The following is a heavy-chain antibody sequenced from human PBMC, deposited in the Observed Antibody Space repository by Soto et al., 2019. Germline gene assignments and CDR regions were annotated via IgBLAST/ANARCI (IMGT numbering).Heavy chain of an antibody. CDR3: AREDCSSTSCYEWDYYYYGMDV. Sequence: SVKVSCKASGGTFSSYAISWVRQAPGQGLEWMGGIIPIFGTANYAQKFQGRVTITADESTSTAYMELSSLRSEDTAVYYCAREDCSSTSCYEWDYYYYGMDVWGQGTTVTVSS. CDR2: IIPIFGTA. CDR1: GGTFSSYA. V-gene: IGHV1-69*13. J-gene: IGHJ6*02. D-gene: IGHD2-2*01.